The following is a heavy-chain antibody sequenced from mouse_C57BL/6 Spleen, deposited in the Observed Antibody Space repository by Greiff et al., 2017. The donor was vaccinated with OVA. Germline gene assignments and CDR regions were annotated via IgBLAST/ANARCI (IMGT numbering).Heavy chain of an antibody. CDR1: GYTFTSYW. V-gene: IGHV1-72*01. Sequence: VQLQQPGAELVKPGASVKLSCKASGYTFTSYWMHWVKQRPGRGLEWIGRIAPNSGGTKYNEKFKSKATLTVDKPSSTAYMQLTSLTSEDTAVYYCARSSGYYAMDYWGQGTSVTVSS. J-gene: IGHJ4*01. CDR3: ARSSGYYAMDY. CDR2: IAPNSGGT. D-gene: IGHD3-2*02.